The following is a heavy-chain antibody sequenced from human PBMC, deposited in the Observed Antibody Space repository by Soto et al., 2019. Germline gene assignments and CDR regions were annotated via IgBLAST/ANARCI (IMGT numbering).Heavy chain of an antibody. D-gene: IGHD3-3*02. CDR3: ARDFSRSSFDF. CDR2: IYYTGST. Sequence: SETLSLTCTVSGVSISRSSYYWAWIRQPPGKGLEWLGSIYYTGSTYYTPSLKSRVTISVDTSKNQFSLELSSVTAADTAVYYCARDFSRSSFDFWGQGALVTVSS. V-gene: IGHV4-39*01. J-gene: IGHJ4*02. CDR1: GVSISRSSYY.